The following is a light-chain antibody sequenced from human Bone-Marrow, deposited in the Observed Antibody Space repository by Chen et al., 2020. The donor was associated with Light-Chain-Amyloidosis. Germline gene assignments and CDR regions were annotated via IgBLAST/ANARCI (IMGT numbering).Light chain of an antibody. Sequence: SYVLTQPSSVSVAPGQTATIACGGNNIGSTSVHWYQQTPGQAPLLVVYDDSDQPSGIPERLSGSNSGTTATLTISRVEAGDEADYYCQVWDRSSDRPVFGGGTKLTVL. CDR3: QVWDRSSDRPV. CDR2: DDS. V-gene: IGLV3-21*02. J-gene: IGLJ3*02. CDR1: NIGSTS.